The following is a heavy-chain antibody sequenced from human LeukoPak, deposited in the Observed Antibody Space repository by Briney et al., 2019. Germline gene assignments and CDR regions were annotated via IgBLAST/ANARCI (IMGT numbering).Heavy chain of an antibody. CDR2: INPNSGGT. CDR3: ARDLGSGSYDAFDI. CDR1: GYTFTGYY. J-gene: IGHJ3*02. V-gene: IGHV1-2*02. Sequence: ASVKVSCKASGYTFTGYYMHWVRQAPGQGLEWMGWINPNSGGTNYAQKFQGRVTMTRGTSISTAYMELSRLRSDDTAVYYCARDLGSGSYDAFDIWGQGTMVTVSS. D-gene: IGHD3-10*01.